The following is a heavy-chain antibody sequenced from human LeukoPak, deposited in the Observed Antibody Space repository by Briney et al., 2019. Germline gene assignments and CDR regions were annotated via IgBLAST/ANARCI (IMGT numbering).Heavy chain of an antibody. CDR3: ASPPPNTTGTTRGAGLSD. CDR2: INPSGARI. CDR1: GYTFPCYY. Sequence: GSVKVSCKASGYTFPCYYMHWVRQAPGQGLEGVGIINPSGARIIYAQEDEGSVSMTWDTATTTVYMEPSSLRSEDWAVCYCASPPPNTTGTTRGAGLSDWGGGTLVTVSS. D-gene: IGHD1-1*01. J-gene: IGHJ4*02. V-gene: IGHV1-46*01.